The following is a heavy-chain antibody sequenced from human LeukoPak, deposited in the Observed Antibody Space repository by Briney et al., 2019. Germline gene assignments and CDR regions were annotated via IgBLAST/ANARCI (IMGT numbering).Heavy chain of an antibody. J-gene: IGHJ6*03. V-gene: IGHV4-39*07. CDR2: IYYSGST. Sequence: SETLSLTCTVSGGSISSSSYYWGWIRQPPGKGLGWIGSIYYSGSTYYNPSLKSRVTISVDTSKNQFSLKLSSVTAADTAVYYCARASVTYYYYYYMDVWGKGTTVTVSS. CDR3: ARASVTYYYYYYMDV. D-gene: IGHD4-11*01. CDR1: GGSISSSSYY.